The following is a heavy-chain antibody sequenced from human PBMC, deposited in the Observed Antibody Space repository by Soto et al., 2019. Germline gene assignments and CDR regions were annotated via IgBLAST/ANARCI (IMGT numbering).Heavy chain of an antibody. CDR3: AKDPTPVVAAAGVGYFDY. CDR1: GFTFSSYA. D-gene: IGHD6-13*01. Sequence: GGSLRLSCAASGFTFSSYAMSWVRQAPGKGLEWVSAISGSGGSTYYADSVKGRFTISRDNSKNTLYLQLNSLRAEDTAIYYCAKDPTPVVAAAGVGYFDYWGQGTLVTVSS. J-gene: IGHJ4*02. CDR2: ISGSGGST. V-gene: IGHV3-23*01.